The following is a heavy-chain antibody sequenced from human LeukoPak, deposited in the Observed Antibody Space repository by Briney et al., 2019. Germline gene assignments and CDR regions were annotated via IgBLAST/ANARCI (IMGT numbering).Heavy chain of an antibody. CDR2: INSDGSST. V-gene: IGHV3-74*01. J-gene: IGHJ4*02. CDR1: GFTVSSNY. CDR3: ARGSGRTMVRGVNTFGY. D-gene: IGHD3-10*01. Sequence: GGSLRLSCAASGFTVSSNYMSWVRQAPGKGLVWVSRINSDGSSTSYADSVKGRFTISRDNAKNTLYLQMNSLRAEDTAVYYCARGSGRTMVRGVNTFGYWGQGTLVTVSS.